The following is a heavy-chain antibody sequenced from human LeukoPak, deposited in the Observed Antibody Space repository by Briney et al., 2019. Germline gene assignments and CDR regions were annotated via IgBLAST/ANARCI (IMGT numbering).Heavy chain of an antibody. CDR3: ARERSGSYSAWFDP. D-gene: IGHD1-26*01. CDR1: GFTFSTYA. Sequence: GGSLRLSCAASGFTFSTYAMIWVRQAPGKGLEWVANIKQDGSEKYYVDSVKGRFTISRDNAKNSLYLQMNSLRAEDTAVYYCARERSGSYSAWFDPWGQGTLVTVSS. J-gene: IGHJ5*02. V-gene: IGHV3-7*01. CDR2: IKQDGSEK.